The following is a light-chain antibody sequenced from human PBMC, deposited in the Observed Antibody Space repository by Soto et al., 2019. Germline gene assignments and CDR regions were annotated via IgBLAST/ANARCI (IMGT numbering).Light chain of an antibody. CDR1: QSVSSSC. V-gene: IGKV3-20*01. CDR3: QQYGSSPPGVT. J-gene: IGKJ3*01. CDR2: GAS. Sequence: ETLLTHSPGTLSVSPGERATLSCMASQSVSSSCLSWQQQIAVQTTRILFYGASRSAAGIPDRFSVSGSGADFTLTISCLKPEDFAVSYCQQYGSSPPGVTFGPGTKVVN.